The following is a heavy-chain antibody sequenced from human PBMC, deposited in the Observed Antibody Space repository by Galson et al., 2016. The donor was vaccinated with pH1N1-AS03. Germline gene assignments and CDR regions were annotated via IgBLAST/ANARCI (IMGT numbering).Heavy chain of an antibody. CDR2: ISGNGGTT. CDR1: GFSFSSYA. Sequence: SCKASGFSFSSYAMSWVRQAPGKGLDWVSTISGNGGTTYHADSVKGRFTISRDNSKDTVYLQMSSLRVEDTAVYYCAIWLITATLPLLGDLWGQGTVVTVSS. J-gene: IGHJ5*02. D-gene: IGHD2-15*01. V-gene: IGHV3-23*01. CDR3: AIWLITATLPLLGDL.